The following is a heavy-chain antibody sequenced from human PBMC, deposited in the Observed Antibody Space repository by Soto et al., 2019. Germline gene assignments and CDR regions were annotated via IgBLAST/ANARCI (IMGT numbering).Heavy chain of an antibody. CDR2: ISGSGGST. V-gene: IGHV3-23*01. D-gene: IGHD2-15*01. CDR3: AASVVAATYFYYDSGMDV. CDR1: GFTFSSYA. J-gene: IGHJ6*02. Sequence: EVQLLESGGGLVQPGGSLRLSCAASGFTFSSYAMSWVRQAPGKGLEWVSAISGSGGSTYYADSVKGRFTISRDNSKNTGYGQMNGRRAEDTAVYYCAASVVAATYFYYDSGMDVWGQGGTVTVSS.